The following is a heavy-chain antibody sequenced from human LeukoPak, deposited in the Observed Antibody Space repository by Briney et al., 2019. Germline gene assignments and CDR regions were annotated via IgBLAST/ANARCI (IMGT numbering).Heavy chain of an antibody. CDR3: ASHFDPSLAFDI. J-gene: IGHJ3*02. Sequence: ASVRVSCKASGYTFNNYGISWVRQAPGQGLEWMGWVSSYNGDTNYAQKFQGRVTMTRDMSTSTVYMELSSLRSEDTAVYYCASHFDPSLAFDIWGQGTMVTVSS. CDR1: GYTFNNYG. CDR2: VSSYNGDT. V-gene: IGHV1-18*01.